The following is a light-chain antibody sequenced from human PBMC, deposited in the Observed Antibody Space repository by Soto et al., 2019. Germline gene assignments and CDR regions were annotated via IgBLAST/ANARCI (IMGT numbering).Light chain of an antibody. V-gene: IGKV3-20*01. CDR2: GTS. CDR1: QSVSITS. Sequence: EIGLTQSPGTLSLSPGERATLSCRASQSVSITSLAWYQQKPGQAPRLLIYGTSSRATAIPDRFSGSGSETDFTLTISRLEPEDFAVYYCQQYGSSPITFGQGTRLEIK. CDR3: QQYGSSPIT. J-gene: IGKJ5*01.